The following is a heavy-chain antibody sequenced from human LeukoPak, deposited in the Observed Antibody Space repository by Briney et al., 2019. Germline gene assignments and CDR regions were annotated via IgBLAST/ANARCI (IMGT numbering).Heavy chain of an antibody. Sequence: GGSLRLSCAASGFTFSSYSMNWVRQAPGKGLEWVSSISSSSSYIYYAESVKGRFTISRDNAKNSLYLQMNSLRAEDTAVYYCARDNYGSGSYWFISWGQGTLVTISS. CDR3: ARDNYGSGSYWFIS. J-gene: IGHJ5*02. V-gene: IGHV3-21*01. D-gene: IGHD3-10*01. CDR2: ISSSSSYI. CDR1: GFTFSSYS.